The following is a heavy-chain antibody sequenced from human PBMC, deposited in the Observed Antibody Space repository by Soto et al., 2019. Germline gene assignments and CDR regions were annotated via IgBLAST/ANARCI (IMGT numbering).Heavy chain of an antibody. CDR2: ISYSGTT. D-gene: IGHD6-13*01. J-gene: IGHJ2*01. Sequence: SETLCLTCTVSGGTISGYYLSWIRQPPGKGLEWIGYISYSGTTNYNTSLKSRVTISVDTSKNQFSLKLTSVTAADTAVYYCAGHLPRIAAVNYWYFALWGRGTLVTVSS. CDR3: AGHLPRIAAVNYWYFAL. V-gene: IGHV4-59*01. CDR1: GGTISGYY.